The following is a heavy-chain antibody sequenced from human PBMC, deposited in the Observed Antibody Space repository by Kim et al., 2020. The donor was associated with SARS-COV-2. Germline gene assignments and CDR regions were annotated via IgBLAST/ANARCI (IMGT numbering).Heavy chain of an antibody. D-gene: IGHD6-19*01. CDR2: T. Sequence: TYYAGSVKGRFTISRDNSKNTLYLQMNSLRAEDTAVYYCAKSTVAGTIDYWGQGTLVTVSS. J-gene: IGHJ4*02. V-gene: IGHV3-23*01. CDR3: AKSTVAGTIDY.